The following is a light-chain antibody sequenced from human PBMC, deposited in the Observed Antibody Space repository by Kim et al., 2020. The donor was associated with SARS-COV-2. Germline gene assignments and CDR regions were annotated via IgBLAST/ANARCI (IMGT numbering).Light chain of an antibody. CDR3: SSYTSSSTLHV. Sequence: SITLSCTGTSSDVGGYNYVSGYKQHPGKAPKLMIYDVSNRPAGVSNRFSGSKSGNAASLTISGLQAEDEADYYCSSYTSSSTLHVFGTGTKVTVL. CDR2: DVS. CDR1: SSDVGGYNY. V-gene: IGLV2-14*03. J-gene: IGLJ1*01.